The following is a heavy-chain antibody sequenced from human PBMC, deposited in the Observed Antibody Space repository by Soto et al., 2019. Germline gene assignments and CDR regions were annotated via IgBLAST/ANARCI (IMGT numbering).Heavy chain of an antibody. CDR3: ARERDYYDSSGYYSGGGTDYGMDV. V-gene: IGHV3-48*02. Sequence: GGSLRLSCAASGFTFSSYSMNWVRQAPGKGLEWVSYISSSSSTIYYADSVKGRFTISRDNAKNSLYLQMNSLRDEDTAVYYCARERDYYDSSGYYSGGGTDYGMDVWGQGTTVTVSS. CDR2: ISSSSSTI. CDR1: GFTFSSYS. D-gene: IGHD3-22*01. J-gene: IGHJ6*02.